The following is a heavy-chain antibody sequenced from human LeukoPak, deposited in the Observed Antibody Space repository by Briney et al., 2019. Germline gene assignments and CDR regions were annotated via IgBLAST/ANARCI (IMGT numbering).Heavy chain of an antibody. D-gene: IGHD4-17*01. CDR3: AREVYGDYDMDV. CDR1: GFTFSSYA. Sequence: PGGSLRLSCTASGFTFSSYATHWVRQAPGKGLEYVSAINNNGNSTYYANSVKGRFTISRDNSKNTLYLQMGNLRGEDMAVYYCAREVYGDYDMDVWGRGTTVIVSS. J-gene: IGHJ6*02. CDR2: INNNGNST. V-gene: IGHV3-64*01.